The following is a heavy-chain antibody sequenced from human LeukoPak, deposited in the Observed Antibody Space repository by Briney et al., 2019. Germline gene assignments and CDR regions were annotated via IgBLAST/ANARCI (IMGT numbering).Heavy chain of an antibody. CDR1: GFTFSSYA. J-gene: IGHJ4*02. CDR2: ISSSGGRT. CDR3: AKLLVLRFLEGSFDY. D-gene: IGHD3-3*01. V-gene: IGHV3-23*01. Sequence: GGSLRLSCAASGFTFSSYAMSWVRQAPGKGLEWVLGISSSGGRTYYADSVKGRLTVSRDNSKNTLFLQMNSLRAEDTAIYYCAKLLVLRFLEGSFDYWGQGTLVTVSS.